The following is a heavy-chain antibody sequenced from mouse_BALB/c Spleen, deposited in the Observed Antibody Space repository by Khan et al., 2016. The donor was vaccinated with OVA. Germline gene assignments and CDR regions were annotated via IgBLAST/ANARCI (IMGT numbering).Heavy chain of an antibody. J-gene: IGHJ2*01. V-gene: IGHV5-17*02. CDR3: ARRDSFDY. CDR1: GFTFSGFG. CDR2: ISSGSSTI. Sequence: EVELVESGGGLVQPGGSRKLSCAASGFTFSGFGMHWVRQTPEKGLEWVAYISSGSSTIYYADKVKGRFPISRDNPKNTLFLQMTSLRSEDTAMYYCARRDSFDYWGQGTTLTVSS.